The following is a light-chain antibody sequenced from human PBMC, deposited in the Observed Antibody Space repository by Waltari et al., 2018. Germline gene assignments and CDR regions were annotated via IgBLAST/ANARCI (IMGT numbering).Light chain of an antibody. V-gene: IGKV1-39*01. Sequence: DMQMTQYPSSLSASVGDRVTITCRASQTISTYLNWYQQKPGRAPKLLISAASNLQSGVPSMFGGSGSGTDFTLIISSLQPEDFATYYCQQSYRTPFTFGGGTKVEIK. CDR3: QQSYRTPFT. CDR2: AAS. CDR1: QTISTY. J-gene: IGKJ4*01.